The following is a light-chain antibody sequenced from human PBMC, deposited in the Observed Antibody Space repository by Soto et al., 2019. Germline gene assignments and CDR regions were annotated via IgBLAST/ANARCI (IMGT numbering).Light chain of an antibody. J-gene: IGLJ3*02. CDR1: SSKIETNS. CDR2: NNN. CDR3: AAWDDSVGGVV. V-gene: IGLV1-44*01. Sequence: QSVLTQPPTASGTPGQRSTNHRSGSSSKIETNSVNWYEQLPGTAPKLLIYNNNQRPSGFPDRFSGSKSVTAASLAISGLQFEEEAEYYCAAWDDSVGGVVFGGGTKVTVL.